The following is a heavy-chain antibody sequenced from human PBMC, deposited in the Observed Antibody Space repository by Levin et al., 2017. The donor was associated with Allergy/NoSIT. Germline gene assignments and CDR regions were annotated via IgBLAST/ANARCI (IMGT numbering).Heavy chain of an antibody. CDR2: RSGSGGST. J-gene: IGHJ5*02. D-gene: IGHD4-17*01. CDR1: GFTFSSYA. Sequence: AGGSLRLSCAASGFTFSSYAMSWVRQAPGKGLEWGAARSGSGGSTYYADSVKGRFTISRDNSKNTLYLQMNSLRAEDTAVYYCAKALYGDARYNWFDPWGQGTLVTVSS. CDR3: AKALYGDARYNWFDP. V-gene: IGHV3-23*01.